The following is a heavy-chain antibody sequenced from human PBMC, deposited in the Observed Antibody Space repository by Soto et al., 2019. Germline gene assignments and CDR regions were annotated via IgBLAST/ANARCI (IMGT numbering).Heavy chain of an antibody. Sequence: GGSLRLSCAASGFTVSSNYMSWVRQAPGKGLEWVSVIYSGGSTYYADSVKGRFTISRDNSKNTLYLQMNSLRAEDTAVYYCAKESVVVPAAMFRFFYGMDVWGQGTTVTVSS. CDR2: IYSGGST. CDR1: GFTVSSNY. CDR3: AKESVVVPAAMFRFFYGMDV. D-gene: IGHD2-2*01. J-gene: IGHJ6*02. V-gene: IGHV3-66*01.